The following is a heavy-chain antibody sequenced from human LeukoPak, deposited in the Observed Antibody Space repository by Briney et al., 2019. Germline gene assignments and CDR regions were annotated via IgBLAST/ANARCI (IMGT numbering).Heavy chain of an antibody. D-gene: IGHD3-22*01. CDR3: ARDYYDSSGYSDHLDY. J-gene: IGHJ4*02. V-gene: IGHV4-39*07. CDR1: GGSISSSSYY. CDR2: IYYSGST. Sequence: SETLSLTCTVSGGSISSSSYYWGWIRQPPGKGLEWIGNIYYSGSTYCNPSLKSRVTISVDTSKNQFSLKLSSVTAADTAVYYCARDYYDSSGYSDHLDYWGQGTLVTVSS.